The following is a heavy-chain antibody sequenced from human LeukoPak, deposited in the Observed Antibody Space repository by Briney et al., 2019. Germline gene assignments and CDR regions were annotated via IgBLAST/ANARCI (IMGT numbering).Heavy chain of an antibody. CDR2: IYYSGST. D-gene: IGHD3-22*01. J-gene: IGHJ4*02. CDR3: ARWHYYDSSGRPD. CDR1: GGSISSGGYY. V-gene: IGHV4-31*03. Sequence: PSETLSLTCTVSGGSISSGGYYWSWIRQHPGQGLEWIGYIYYSGSTYYNPSLKSRVTISVDTSKNQFSLKLSSVTAADTAVYYCARWHYYDSSGRPDWGQGTLVTVSS.